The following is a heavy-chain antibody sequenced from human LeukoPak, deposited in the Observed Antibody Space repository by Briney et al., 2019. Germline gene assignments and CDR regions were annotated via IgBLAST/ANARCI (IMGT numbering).Heavy chain of an antibody. V-gene: IGHV1-2*02. CDR3: ARVGWSSTSCYEYFQH. Sequence: GASVKVSCKASGYTFTGYYMHWVRQAPGQGLEWMGWINPNSGGTNYAQKFQGRVTMTRDTSIRTAYMELSRLRSDDTAVYYCARVGWSSTSCYEYFQHWGQGTLVTVSS. CDR1: GYTFTGYY. D-gene: IGHD2-2*01. J-gene: IGHJ1*01. CDR2: INPNSGGT.